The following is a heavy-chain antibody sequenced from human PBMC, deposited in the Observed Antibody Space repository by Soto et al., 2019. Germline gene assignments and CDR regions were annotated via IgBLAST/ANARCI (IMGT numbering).Heavy chain of an antibody. D-gene: IGHD6-6*01. CDR2: IWYDGSNK. J-gene: IGHJ4*02. CDR1: GFTFSSYG. V-gene: IGHV3-33*01. Sequence: PGGSLRLSCAASGFTFSSYGMHWVRQAPGKGLEWVAVIWYDGSNKVYADSMKGRFTISRDNSKNTLYLQMNSLRAEDTAVYYCARDEKQLAEYWGQGTLVTVSS. CDR3: ARDEKQLAEY.